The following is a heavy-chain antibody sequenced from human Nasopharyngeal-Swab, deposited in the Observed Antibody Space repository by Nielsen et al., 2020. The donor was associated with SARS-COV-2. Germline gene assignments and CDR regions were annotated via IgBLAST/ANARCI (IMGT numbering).Heavy chain of an antibody. CDR2: ITGSGDTT. Sequence: GGSLRLSCAASGFTFSSYAMNWVRQAPGKGLEWVSGITGSGDTTYYADSVKGRFTISRDNSKNTLYLEMNSLRAEDTALYYCAKIDASGWYWFDYWGQGTLVTVSS. CDR1: GFTFSSYA. D-gene: IGHD6-19*01. CDR3: AKIDASGWYWFDY. J-gene: IGHJ4*02. V-gene: IGHV3-23*01.